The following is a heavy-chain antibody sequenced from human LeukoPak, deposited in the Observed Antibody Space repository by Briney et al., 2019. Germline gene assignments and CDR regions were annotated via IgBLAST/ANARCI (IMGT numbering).Heavy chain of an antibody. V-gene: IGHV4-59*12. Sequence: PSETLSLTCTVSGGSISSYYWSWIRQPPGKGLEWIGYIYYSGSTYYNPSLKSRVTISVDTSKNQFSLKLSSVTAADTAVYYCARAVVAATIYFQHWGQGTLVTVSS. CDR1: GGSISSYY. CDR3: ARAVVAATIYFQH. D-gene: IGHD2-15*01. CDR2: IYYSGST. J-gene: IGHJ1*01.